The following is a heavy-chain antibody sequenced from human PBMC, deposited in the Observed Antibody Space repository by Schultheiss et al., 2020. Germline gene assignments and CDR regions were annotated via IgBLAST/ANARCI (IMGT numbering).Heavy chain of an antibody. V-gene: IGHV4-39*01. J-gene: IGHJ5*02. CDR2: IYYSGST. Sequence: SETLSLTCAVSGGSISSSNWWSWVRQPPGKGLEWIGSIYYSGSTYYNPSLKSRVTISVDTSKNQFSLKLSSVTAADTAVYYCAAYSSGYYYDWFDPWGQGTRGTVSS. CDR3: AAYSSGYYYDWFDP. D-gene: IGHD3-22*01. CDR1: GGSISSSNW.